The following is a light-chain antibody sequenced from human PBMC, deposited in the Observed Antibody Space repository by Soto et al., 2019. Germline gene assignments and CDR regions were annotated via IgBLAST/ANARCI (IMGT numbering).Light chain of an antibody. V-gene: IGLV2-14*01. CDR3: SSFSSKSRHV. CDR2: EVS. Sequence: QSALTQPASVSGSPGQSITISCTGTNSDVGNYDYVSWYQQSPGKAPKRIIYEVSHRPSGISNRFSGSKAGNTASLTISGLQAEDEADYYCSSFSSKSRHVFGTGTKVTVL. J-gene: IGLJ1*01. CDR1: NSDVGNYDY.